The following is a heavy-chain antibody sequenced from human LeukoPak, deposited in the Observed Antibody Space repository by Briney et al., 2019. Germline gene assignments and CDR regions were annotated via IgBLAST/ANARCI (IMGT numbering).Heavy chain of an antibody. J-gene: IGHJ3*02. D-gene: IGHD2-15*01. CDR1: GGSFSGYY. CDR3: ARERYCSGGSCYRLDAFDI. CDR2: INHSGST. Sequence: PSETLSLTCAVYGGSFSGYYWSWIRQPPGKGLEWIGEINHSGSTNYNPSLKSRVTISVDTSKNQFSLKLSSVTAADTAVYYCARERYCSGGSCYRLDAFDIWGQGTMVTVSS. V-gene: IGHV4-34*01.